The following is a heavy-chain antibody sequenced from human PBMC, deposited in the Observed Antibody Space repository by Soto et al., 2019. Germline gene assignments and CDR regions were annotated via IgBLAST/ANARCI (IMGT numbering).Heavy chain of an antibody. D-gene: IGHD6-13*01. CDR3: AASDRSSWQHDY. CDR1: GDSFSSYA. CDR2: IIPIFETA. Sequence: QVQLVQSGAEMKKPGSSVKVSCKVSGDSFSSYAISWVRQAPGEGLEWVGGIIPIFETANYAKNFQGRVTVTAVESTPTPYLEVTRLRPQQTDEVYSAASDRSSWQHDYWCQGTLITVSS. V-gene: IGHV1-69*01. J-gene: IGHJ4*02.